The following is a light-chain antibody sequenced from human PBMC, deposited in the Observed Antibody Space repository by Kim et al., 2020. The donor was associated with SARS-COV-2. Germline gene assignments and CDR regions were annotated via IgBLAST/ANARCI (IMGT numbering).Light chain of an antibody. CDR3: QHYGTTSNT. V-gene: IGKV3-20*01. CDR2: GAS. Sequence: DIVLTQSPGTLSLSPGEVATLSCRASQTVSSTFLAWYQQKPGQAPRLLIFGASNRATGIPDRFSGSGSGTDFTLTVSRLEPEDFAVYYCQHYGTTSNTFGQGTRLEIK. J-gene: IGKJ5*01. CDR1: QTVSSTF.